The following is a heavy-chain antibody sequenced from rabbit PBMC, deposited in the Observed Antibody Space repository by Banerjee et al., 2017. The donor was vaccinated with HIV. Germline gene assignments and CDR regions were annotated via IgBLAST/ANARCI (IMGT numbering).Heavy chain of an antibody. CDR1: GFSFSYKYV. CDR3: ARDVAGREDFNL. J-gene: IGHJ4*01. CDR2: IDVSRSGST. Sequence: QEQLVESGGGLVKPEGSLTLTCTASGFSFSYKYVMCWVRQAPGKGLEWIACIDVSRSGSTYYGSWAKGRFTVSKTSSTTVTLQMTNLTAADTATYFCARDVAGREDFNLWGPGTLATVS. V-gene: IGHV1S45*01. D-gene: IGHD4-2*01.